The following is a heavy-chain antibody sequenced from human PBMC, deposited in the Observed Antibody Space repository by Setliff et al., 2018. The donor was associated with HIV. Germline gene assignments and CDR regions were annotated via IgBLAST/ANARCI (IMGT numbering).Heavy chain of an antibody. J-gene: IGHJ5*02. V-gene: IGHV3-21*04. Sequence: PGGSLRLSCAASGFTFSSYSMHWVRQAPGKGLEWVSSITDSSTYIYYADSLKGRFTISRDNAKNSLYLQMNTLRAEDTAVYYCAALSLRTNTVYGILSTRFDPWGRGTLVTVSS. CDR2: ITDSSTYI. D-gene: IGHD2-8*01. CDR3: AALSLRTNTVYGILSTRFDP. CDR1: GFTFSSYS.